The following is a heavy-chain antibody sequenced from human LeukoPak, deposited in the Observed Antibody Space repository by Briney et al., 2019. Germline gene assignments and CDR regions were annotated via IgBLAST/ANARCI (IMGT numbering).Heavy chain of an antibody. D-gene: IGHD3-9*01. CDR3: ARGHRILTGYYNY. CDR2: ISSSSSYI. J-gene: IGHJ4*02. Sequence: PGGSLRLSCAASGFTFSSYSMNWVRQAPGKGLEWVSSISSSSSYIYYADSVKGRFTISRDNAKNSLYLQMNSLRAEDTAVYYCARGHRILTGYYNYWGQGTLVTVSS. CDR1: GFTFSSYS. V-gene: IGHV3-21*01.